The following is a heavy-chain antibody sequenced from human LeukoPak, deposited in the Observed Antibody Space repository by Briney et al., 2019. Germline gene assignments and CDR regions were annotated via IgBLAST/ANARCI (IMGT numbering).Heavy chain of an antibody. CDR1: GYTFTSYG. Sequence: ASVKVSCKASGYTFTSYGITWVRQAPGQGLEWMGWISAYNGNTNYAQKLQGRVTMTTDTSTSTAYMELRSLRSDDTAVYYCAREAPASLFGGVPFDYWGQGTLVTVSS. CDR2: ISAYNGNT. V-gene: IGHV1-18*01. CDR3: AREAPASLFGGVPFDY. J-gene: IGHJ4*02. D-gene: IGHD3-16*01.